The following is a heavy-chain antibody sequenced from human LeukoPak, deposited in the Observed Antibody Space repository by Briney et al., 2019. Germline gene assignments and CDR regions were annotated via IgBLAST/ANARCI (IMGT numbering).Heavy chain of an antibody. V-gene: IGHV3-21*01. CDR1: GFIFSSYS. J-gene: IGHJ4*02. D-gene: IGHD4-17*01. Sequence: GGSLRLSCAASGFIFSSYSMTWVRQAPGKGLEWVSSISSSSSYRYIYYADSVKGRFTISRDNAKNSLYLQMNSLRAEDTAVYYCARGYGDYLGGLYPTTYFDYWGQGTLVTVSS. CDR3: ARGYGDYLGGLYPTTYFDY. CDR2: ISSSSSYRYI.